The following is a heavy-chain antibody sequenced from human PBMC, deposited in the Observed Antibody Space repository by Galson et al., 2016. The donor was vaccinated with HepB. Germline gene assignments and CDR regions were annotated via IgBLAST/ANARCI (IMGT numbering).Heavy chain of an antibody. J-gene: IGHJ6*02. CDR1: GFTLSGYG. CDR2: IWYDGSNK. Sequence: SLRLSCAASGFTLSGYGMHWVRQAPGKGLEWVAVIWYDGSNKYYEDSVKGRFTISRDSSKKTLYLQMNSLRVEDTAVYYLARQWDNYYYGMDVWGQGTTVIVSS. V-gene: IGHV3-33*01. D-gene: IGHD1-26*01. CDR3: ARQWDNYYYGMDV.